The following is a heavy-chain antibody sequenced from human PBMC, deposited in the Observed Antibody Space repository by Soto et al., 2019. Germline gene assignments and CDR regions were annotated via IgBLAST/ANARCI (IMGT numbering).Heavy chain of an antibody. J-gene: IGHJ4*02. Sequence: GGSLRLSCAASGFTFSNYVLNWVRQAPGKGLEWVSVISGRGDTTYYADSVKGRFTISRDNSKDTLYLQMNSLRAEDTAVYYCAKDLSRGPAHWGQGTLVTVSS. V-gene: IGHV3-23*01. CDR3: AKDLSRGPAH. CDR2: ISGRGDTT. D-gene: IGHD3-10*01. CDR1: GFTFSNYV.